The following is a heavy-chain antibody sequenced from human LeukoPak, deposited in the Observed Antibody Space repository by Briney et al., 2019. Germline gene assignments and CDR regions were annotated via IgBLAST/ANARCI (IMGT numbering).Heavy chain of an antibody. D-gene: IGHD2/OR15-2a*01. CDR2: IYYSGRT. CDR3: ARKNDFEI. V-gene: IGHV4-59*01. J-gene: IGHJ3*02. Sequence: KPSETLSLTCTVSGXSITSDHWNWIRQPPGKGLEWIGCIYYSGRTYYNPSPKRRITISVDMSKMQFSLRLTSVTAADTAVYYCARKNDFEIWGQGTLVTVSS. CDR1: GXSITSDH.